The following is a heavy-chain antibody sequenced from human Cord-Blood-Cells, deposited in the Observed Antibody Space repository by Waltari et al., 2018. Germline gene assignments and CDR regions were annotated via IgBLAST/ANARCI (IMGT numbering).Heavy chain of an antibody. Sequence: QVQLVQSGAEVKKPGSSVKVSCKASGGTFSSYAISWVRQAPGQGLEWMRGIIPIFGTANYAQKCQGRVTITADESTSTAYMELSSLRSEDTAVYYCAIRDYDILTGYYNYWGQGTLVTVSS. J-gene: IGHJ4*02. CDR3: AIRDYDILTGYYNY. D-gene: IGHD3-9*01. CDR1: GGTFSSYA. CDR2: IIPIFGTA. V-gene: IGHV1-69*01.